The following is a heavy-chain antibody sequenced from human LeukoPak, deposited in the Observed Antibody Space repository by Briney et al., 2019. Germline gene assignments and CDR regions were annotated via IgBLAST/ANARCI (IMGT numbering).Heavy chain of an antibody. V-gene: IGHV3-64*01. J-gene: IGHJ2*01. CDR2: IRYDGSST. CDR1: GFTFSSYG. D-gene: IGHD2-21*02. CDR3: ARGAGDDLHWFFDL. Sequence: GGSLRLSCVASGFTFSSYGMNWVRQAPGKGLEYVSTIRYDGSSTNYAHSVKGRFTISRDNSKNTVYLQMGSLKTDDMGVYYCARGAGDDLHWFFDLWGRGTLVTVSS.